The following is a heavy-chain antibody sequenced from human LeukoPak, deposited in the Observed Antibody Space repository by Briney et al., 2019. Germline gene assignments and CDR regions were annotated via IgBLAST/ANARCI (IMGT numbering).Heavy chain of an antibody. CDR3: ASAVAAFYYFDY. V-gene: IGHV4-61*05. CDR1: GGSISGSSYY. Sequence: SETLSLTCTVSGGSISGSSYYWGWIRQPPGKGLEWIGYIYYSGSTNYNPSLKSRVTISVDTSKNQFSLKLSSVTAADTAVYYCASAVAAFYYFDYWGQGTLVTVSS. CDR2: IYYSGST. J-gene: IGHJ4*02. D-gene: IGHD6-19*01.